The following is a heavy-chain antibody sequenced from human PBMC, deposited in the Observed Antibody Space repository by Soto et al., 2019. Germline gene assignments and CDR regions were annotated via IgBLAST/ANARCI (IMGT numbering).Heavy chain of an antibody. CDR3: ARQISDSDKGPNCQYYFYS. Sequence: GESLKISCKGSGYSFAGYWITWVRQKPGKGLEWMGRIDPSDSQTYYSPSFRGHVTISATKSITTVFLQWSSLRASDTAMYYRARQISDSDKGPNCQYYFYSWGQGTRVTVSS. CDR1: GYSFAGYW. J-gene: IGHJ4*02. CDR2: IDPSDSQT. D-gene: IGHD3-22*01. V-gene: IGHV5-10-1*01.